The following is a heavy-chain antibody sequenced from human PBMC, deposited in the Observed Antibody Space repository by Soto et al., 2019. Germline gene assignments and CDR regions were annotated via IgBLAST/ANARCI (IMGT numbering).Heavy chain of an antibody. CDR2: IYYSGST. CDR1: GGSISSSSYY. J-gene: IGHJ5*02. Sequence: TSETLSLTCTVSGGSISSSSYYWGRIRQPPGKGLEWIGSIYYSGSTYYNPSLKSRVTISVDTSKNQFSLKLSSVTAADTAVYYCARYVWQQLANWFDPWGQGTLVTVSS. CDR3: ARYVWQQLANWFDP. D-gene: IGHD6-13*01. V-gene: IGHV4-39*01.